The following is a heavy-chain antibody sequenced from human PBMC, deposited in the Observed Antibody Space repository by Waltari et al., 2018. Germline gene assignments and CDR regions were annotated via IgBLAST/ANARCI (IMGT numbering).Heavy chain of an antibody. CDR3: AREGDTNGDAFDI. Sequence: QVQLVQSGAEVKKPGSSVKVSCKGSGCTFSSYAISRVRQAPGQGLDWIGGINPIFGTANYAQKFQGRVTITADESTSTAYMELSSLRSEDTAVYYCAREGDTNGDAFDIWGQGTMVTVSS. J-gene: IGHJ3*02. V-gene: IGHV1-69*13. CDR1: GCTFSSYA. CDR2: INPIFGTA. D-gene: IGHD5-18*01.